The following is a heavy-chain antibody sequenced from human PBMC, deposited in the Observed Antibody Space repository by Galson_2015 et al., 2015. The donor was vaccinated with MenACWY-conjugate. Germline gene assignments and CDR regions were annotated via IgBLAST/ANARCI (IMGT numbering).Heavy chain of an antibody. Sequence: SVKVSCKASGGTFSSYAISWVRQAPGQGLEWMGGIIPIFGTANYAQKFQGRVTITADKSTSTAYMELSSLRSEDTAVYYCARESVPAATYDNYYYYYMDVWGKGTTVPVSS. CDR2: IIPIFGTA. D-gene: IGHD2-2*01. CDR1: GGTFSSYA. V-gene: IGHV1-69*06. J-gene: IGHJ6*03. CDR3: ARESVPAATYDNYYYYYMDV.